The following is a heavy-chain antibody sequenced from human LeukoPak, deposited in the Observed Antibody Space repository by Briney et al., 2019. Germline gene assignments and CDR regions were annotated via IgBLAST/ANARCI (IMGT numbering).Heavy chain of an antibody. CDR2: IDGSGDKT. CDR1: GFMFSNFA. J-gene: IGHJ4*02. Sequence: GGSLRLSCAASGFMFSNFAIRWVRQVPGKGLEWVSSIDGSGDKTHYPDSVRGRFTVSRDNSKNTLYLQMNSLRVEDTATYFCAKVQFNWGPIDYWGQGTPVIVSP. CDR3: AKVQFNWGPIDY. V-gene: IGHV3-23*01. D-gene: IGHD7-27*01.